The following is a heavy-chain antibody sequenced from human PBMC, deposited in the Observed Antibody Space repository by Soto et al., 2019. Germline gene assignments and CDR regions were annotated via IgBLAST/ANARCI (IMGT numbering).Heavy chain of an antibody. CDR1: GGSITTNNYY. D-gene: IGHD2-15*01. CDR2: ISYGGST. J-gene: IGHJ4*02. V-gene: IGHV4-39*01. CDR3: ARHIGATSELDY. Sequence: SETLSLTCTVFGGSITTNNYYWAWIRQPPGKGLEWIGVISYGGSTYYSPSLRSRVTISIDTSENQFSLRLSSVTAADTAVYYCARHIGATSELDYWGQGTLVTVSS.